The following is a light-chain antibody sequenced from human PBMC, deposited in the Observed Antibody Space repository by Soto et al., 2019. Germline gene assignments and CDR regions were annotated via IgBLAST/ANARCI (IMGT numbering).Light chain of an antibody. V-gene: IGKV1-12*01. CDR2: GAS. Sequence: DIQMTQSPPSVSATVGDRVTITCRASQDVGKWLAWYQQKPGKAPTLLIHGASSLQSGVPSRFSGSGSGTDFILTISSLQPEDFATYYCQQSYSTPPTFGQGTKVDIK. CDR1: QDVGKW. CDR3: QQSYSTPPT. J-gene: IGKJ1*01.